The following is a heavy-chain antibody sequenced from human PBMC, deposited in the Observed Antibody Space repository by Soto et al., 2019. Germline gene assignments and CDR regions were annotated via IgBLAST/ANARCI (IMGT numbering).Heavy chain of an antibody. Sequence: QVQLQQWGAGLLKPSETLSLTCAVYGGSFSGYYWSWIRQPPGKGLEWMGEINHSGSTNYNPSLKSRVTLPVDTSKNQFSLKLSSVTAADTAVYYCARDTRYYGSGSYGMDVWGQGTTVTVSS. V-gene: IGHV4-34*01. CDR3: ARDTRYYGSGSYGMDV. D-gene: IGHD3-10*01. CDR2: INHSGST. J-gene: IGHJ6*02. CDR1: GGSFSGYY.